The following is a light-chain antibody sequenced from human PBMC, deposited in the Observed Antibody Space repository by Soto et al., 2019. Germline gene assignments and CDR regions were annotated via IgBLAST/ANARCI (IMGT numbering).Light chain of an antibody. CDR1: QSVSSSY. Sequence: EIVLTQSPGTLSLSPGERATLSCRASQSVSSSYLAWYQQKPGQAPRLLIYGASNRATDIPDRFSGRGSGTDFTLTISRLEPEDFAVYYCQQYGSSPLTFGGGTKVDIK. J-gene: IGKJ4*01. V-gene: IGKV3-20*01. CDR2: GAS. CDR3: QQYGSSPLT.